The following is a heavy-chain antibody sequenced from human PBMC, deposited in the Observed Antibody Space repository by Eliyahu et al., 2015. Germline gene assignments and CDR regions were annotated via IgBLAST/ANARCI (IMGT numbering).Heavy chain of an antibody. CDR3: ARAQGIINSEWYDGMDV. Sequence: EVQLVQSGAEVKKPGESLKISCKGSGYTFNTYWIAWVXQMPGKGLEWXGMFHPGDSHIRQSPSFQGQVTISVDKSISTAYLQWSSLKASDTAIYYCARAQGIINSEWYDGMDVWGQGTTVTVS. V-gene: IGHV5-51*01. CDR1: GYTFNTYW. J-gene: IGHJ6*02. D-gene: IGHD4-23*01. CDR2: FHPGDSHI.